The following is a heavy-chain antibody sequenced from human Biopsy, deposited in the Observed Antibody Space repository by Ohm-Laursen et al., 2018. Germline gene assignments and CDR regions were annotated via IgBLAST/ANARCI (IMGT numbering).Heavy chain of an antibody. CDR3: ARGSNDFGGLYFPR. CDR1: GGSFTGHN. Sequence: TLSFTCTVSGGSFTGHNWSWLRQPPGKGLEWIRHISYTGYTSYNASLKSRVTISVDTSRNHFSLRLSSLTAADTAVYYCARGSNDFGGLYFPRWGQGTLLTVSS. CDR2: ISYTGYT. D-gene: IGHD4-23*01. V-gene: IGHV4-59*11. J-gene: IGHJ4*02.